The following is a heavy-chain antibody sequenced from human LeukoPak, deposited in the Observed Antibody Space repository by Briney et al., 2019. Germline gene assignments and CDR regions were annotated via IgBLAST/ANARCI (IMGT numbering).Heavy chain of an antibody. CDR3: TRPSFDSSVSGVVY. J-gene: IGHJ4*02. V-gene: IGHV3-73*01. D-gene: IGHD3-22*01. Sequence: GGSLRLSCATSGFTFSGSAIHWVRQASGKGLEWVGRIRSKANNYATTDVASVRGRFTISRDDSKNTAYLQMNSLKTEDTAVYYCTRPSFDSSVSGVVYWGQGTLATVSS. CDR2: IRSKANNYAT. CDR1: GFTFSGSA.